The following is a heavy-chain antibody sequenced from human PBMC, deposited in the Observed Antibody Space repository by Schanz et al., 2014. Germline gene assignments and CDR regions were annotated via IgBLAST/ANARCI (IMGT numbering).Heavy chain of an antibody. D-gene: IGHD7-27*01. CDR2: ISRDGTTS. V-gene: IGHV3-11*01. J-gene: IGHJ3*02. Sequence: QVQLVESGGGLVKPGGSLRLSCAASGFIFNDYYMNWIRQAPGKGLEWISYISRDGTTSYYADSVKGRFTISRDNAKNSLYLEMTSLRGEDTTVYYCARENLNWEAFDIWGQGTVVTVSS. CDR3: ARENLNWEAFDI. CDR1: GFIFNDYY.